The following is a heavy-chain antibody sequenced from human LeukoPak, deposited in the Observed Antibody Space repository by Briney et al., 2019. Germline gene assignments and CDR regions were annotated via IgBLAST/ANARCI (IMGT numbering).Heavy chain of an antibody. CDR2: IYYSGST. D-gene: IGHD5-24*01. J-gene: IGHJ4*02. CDR1: GGSISSSSYY. Sequence: SETLSLTCTVSGGSISSSSYYWGWIRQPPGKGLEWIGSIYYSGSTYYNPSLKSRVTISVDTSKNQFSLKLSSVTAADTAVYYCARDGREMATTYWGQGTLVTVSS. V-gene: IGHV4-39*07. CDR3: ARDGREMATTY.